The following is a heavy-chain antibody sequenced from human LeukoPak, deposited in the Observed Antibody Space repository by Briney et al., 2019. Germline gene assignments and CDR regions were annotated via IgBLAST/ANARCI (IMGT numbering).Heavy chain of an antibody. D-gene: IGHD3-9*01. CDR1: GGTFSSYA. V-gene: IGHV1-69*05. CDR3: ARESKPYYDILTGSWRFDP. J-gene: IGHJ5*02. CDR2: IIPIFGTA. Sequence: ASVKASCKASGGTFSSYAISWVRQAPGQGLEWMGGIIPIFGTANYAQKFQGRVTITTDESTSTAYLELSSLRSEDTAVYYCARESKPYYDILTGSWRFDPWGQGTLVTVSS.